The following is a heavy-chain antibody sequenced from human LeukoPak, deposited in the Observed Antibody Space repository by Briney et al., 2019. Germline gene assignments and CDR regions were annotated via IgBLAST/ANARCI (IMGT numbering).Heavy chain of an antibody. J-gene: IGHJ6*03. Sequence: VASVKVSCKASGYTFTGYYMHWVRQAPGQGLEWMGWINPNSGGTNYAQKFQGRVTMTRDTSITTAYMELSSLRSEDMAVYYCARPRFPYYRLSGPDYYYMDVWGKGTTVTVSS. CDR2: INPNSGGT. V-gene: IGHV1-2*02. D-gene: IGHD2-21*01. CDR3: ARPRFPYYRLSGPDYYYMDV. CDR1: GYTFTGYY.